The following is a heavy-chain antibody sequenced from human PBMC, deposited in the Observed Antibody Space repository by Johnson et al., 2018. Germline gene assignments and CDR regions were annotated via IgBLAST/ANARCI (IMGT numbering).Heavy chain of an antibody. CDR1: GFSISNYW. V-gene: IGHV3-74*02. CDR3: ARTPYYDRRGRTAIDI. J-gene: IGHJ3*02. Sequence: ELQLVESGGGVVQPGGSLRLSCAASGFSISNYWMHWVRQPPGKGRVGVSRINGDGSNSVYVDSVNGRVPNSRDNAKNTLDLQMNSLRAEAKAVYYCARTPYYDRRGRTAIDIWGQGTMVTVSS. CDR2: INGDGSNS. D-gene: IGHD3-22*01.